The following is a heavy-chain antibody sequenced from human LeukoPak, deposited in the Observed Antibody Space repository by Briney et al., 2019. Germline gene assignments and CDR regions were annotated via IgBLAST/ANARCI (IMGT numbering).Heavy chain of an antibody. CDR3: VRDRGGSYRDGFDI. V-gene: IGHV3-13*01. J-gene: IGHJ3*02. CDR1: GFTFSSYG. CDR2: IGTVGDT. Sequence: PGGSLRLSCAASGFTFSSYGMHWVRQATGKGLEWVSAIGTVGDTYYLGSVKGRFTISRENAKNSLYLQMNSLRVGDTAVYYCVRDRGGSYRDGFDIWGQGTMVTVSS. D-gene: IGHD1-26*01.